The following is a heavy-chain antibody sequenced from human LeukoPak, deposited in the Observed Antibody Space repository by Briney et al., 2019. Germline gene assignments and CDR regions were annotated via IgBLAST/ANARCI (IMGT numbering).Heavy chain of an antibody. J-gene: IGHJ4*02. Sequence: GGSLRLSCAASGFSFSSYWMTWVRQAPGKGLEWVANIKQDGSEKYYVDSVKGRFTISRDNAKNSLYLQMNSLRAEDTAVYYCASDREYYYGSGSFDYWGQGTLVTVSS. CDR2: IKQDGSEK. CDR3: ASDREYYYGSGSFDY. D-gene: IGHD3-10*01. V-gene: IGHV3-7*04. CDR1: GFSFSSYW.